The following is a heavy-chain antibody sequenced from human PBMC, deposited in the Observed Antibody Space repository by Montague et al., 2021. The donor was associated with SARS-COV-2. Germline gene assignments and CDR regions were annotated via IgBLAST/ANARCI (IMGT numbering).Heavy chain of an antibody. Sequence: SETLSLTCSVSGGSITDRTYYWGCIRQSPGKGLEWIGAINYSGTTYYXPSLESRVAVSVDRSKNQVSLKLTSVTAADTAVYYCARLLRSCTNGVCRTYYYYALDVWGQGTTVTVSS. CDR1: GGSITDRTYY. V-gene: IGHV4-39*07. J-gene: IGHJ6*02. CDR2: INYSGTT. CDR3: ARLLRSCTNGVCRTYYYYALDV. D-gene: IGHD2-8*01.